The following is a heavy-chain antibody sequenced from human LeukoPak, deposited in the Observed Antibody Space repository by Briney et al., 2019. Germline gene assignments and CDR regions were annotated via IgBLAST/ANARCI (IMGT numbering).Heavy chain of an antibody. Sequence: SETLSLTCAVYGGSFSGYSRSWIRQPPGKGLEWIGEINHSGSTNYNPSLKSRVTISIDTSKNQFSLKLSSVTATDTAVYYCASPYCTNGVCYGYFDYWGQGTLVTVSS. D-gene: IGHD2-8*01. CDR1: GGSFSGYS. J-gene: IGHJ4*02. V-gene: IGHV4-34*01. CDR2: INHSGST. CDR3: ASPYCTNGVCYGYFDY.